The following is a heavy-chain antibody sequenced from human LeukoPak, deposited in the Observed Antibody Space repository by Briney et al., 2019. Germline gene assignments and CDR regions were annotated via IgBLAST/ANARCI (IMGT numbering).Heavy chain of an antibody. CDR1: GGSFSGYY. V-gene: IGHV4-34*01. CDR2: INHSGST. Sequence: SETLSLTCAVYGGSFSGYYWSWIRQSPGKGLEWIGEINHSGSTNYNPSLKRRVTISVDTSQNQFSLKLSSLTAEDTAVYYCARGRRYYDFWSGYYPSDEDYYYYSGMDVGGKGTRATVSS. J-gene: IGHJ6*04. CDR3: ARGRRYYDFWSGYYPSDEDYYYYSGMDV. D-gene: IGHD3-3*01.